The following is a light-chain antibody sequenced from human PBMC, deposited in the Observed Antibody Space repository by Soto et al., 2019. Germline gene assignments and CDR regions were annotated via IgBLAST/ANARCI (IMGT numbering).Light chain of an antibody. Sequence: EIVLTQSPGTLSLSPGERATLSCRASQSVSSSSLAWYQQKPGQATRLLIYGASSRATGIPDRFSGSGSGTDFTLTISRLEPEDFAVYYCQQYGSSLAITFGQGTRVEIK. CDR3: QQYGSSLAIT. J-gene: IGKJ5*01. CDR1: QSVSSSS. V-gene: IGKV3-20*01. CDR2: GAS.